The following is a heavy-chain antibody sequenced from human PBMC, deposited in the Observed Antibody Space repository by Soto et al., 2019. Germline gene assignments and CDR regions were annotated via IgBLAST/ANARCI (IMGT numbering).Heavy chain of an antibody. CDR3: AIYRGLHDNMDV. CDR1: GYTFTSYG. V-gene: IGHV1-69*13. Sequence: GASVKVSFRASGYTFTSYGISWARQAPGQGLEWMGGISPIFGTANYAQKIQGRVTITADESTSTAYRELSSLRSEDTAVYYCAIYRGLHDNMDVWGQGTTVTVSS. D-gene: IGHD2-21*01. J-gene: IGHJ6*02. CDR2: ISPIFGTA.